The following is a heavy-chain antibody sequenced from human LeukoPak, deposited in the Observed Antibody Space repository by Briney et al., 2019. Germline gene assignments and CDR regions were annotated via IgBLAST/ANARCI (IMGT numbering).Heavy chain of an antibody. Sequence: ASVKVSCKASGGTFSTYDISWVRQAPGQGLEWMGGIIPIFGTEKYAQKFQGRVTITADESTSTAYMELSSLRSEGTAVYYCAREGYYYDSSGYSYGMDVWGQGTTVTVSS. CDR1: GGTFSTYD. J-gene: IGHJ6*02. D-gene: IGHD3-22*01. CDR2: IIPIFGTE. V-gene: IGHV1-69*13. CDR3: AREGYYYDSSGYSYGMDV.